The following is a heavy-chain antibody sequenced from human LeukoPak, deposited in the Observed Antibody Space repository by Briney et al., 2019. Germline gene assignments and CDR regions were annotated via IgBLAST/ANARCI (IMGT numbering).Heavy chain of an antibody. CDR2: IKQDGSEK. J-gene: IGHJ3*02. Sequence: GGSLRLSCAASGFTFSSYWMSRVRQAPGKGLEWVANIKQDGSEKYYVDSVKGRFTISRDNAKNSLYLQMNSLRAEDTAVYYCARGEELRYFDWLLADDAFDIWGQGTMVTVSS. CDR1: GFTFSSYW. CDR3: ARGEELRYFDWLLADDAFDI. V-gene: IGHV3-7*01. D-gene: IGHD3-9*01.